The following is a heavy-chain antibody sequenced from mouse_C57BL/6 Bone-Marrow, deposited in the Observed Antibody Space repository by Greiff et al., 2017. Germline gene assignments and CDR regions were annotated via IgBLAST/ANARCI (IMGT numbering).Heavy chain of an antibody. CDR1: GFSLTSYA. V-gene: IGHV2-9-1*01. CDR2: IWTGGGT. J-gene: IGHJ4*01. CDR3: ARSTMITRYYAMDY. Sequence: VQVVESGPGLVAPSQSLSITCTVSGFSLTSYAISWVRQPPGKGLEWLGVIWTGGGTNYNSALKSRLSISKDNSKSQVFLKMNSLQTDDTARYYCARSTMITRYYAMDYWGQGTSVTVSS. D-gene: IGHD2-4*01.